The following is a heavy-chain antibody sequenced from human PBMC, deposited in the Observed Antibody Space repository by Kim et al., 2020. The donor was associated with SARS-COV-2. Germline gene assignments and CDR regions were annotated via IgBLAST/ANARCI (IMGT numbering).Heavy chain of an antibody. D-gene: IGHD3-10*01. CDR3: ARDQEYGSGSYNYYYYGMDV. CDR1: GFTFSSYS. Sequence: GGSLRLSCAASGFTFSSYSMNWVRQAPGKGLEWVSSISSSSSYIYYADSVKGRFTISRDNAKNSLYLQMNSLRAEDTAVYYCARDQEYGSGSYNYYYYGMDVWGQGTTVTVSS. CDR2: ISSSSSYI. J-gene: IGHJ6*02. V-gene: IGHV3-21*01.